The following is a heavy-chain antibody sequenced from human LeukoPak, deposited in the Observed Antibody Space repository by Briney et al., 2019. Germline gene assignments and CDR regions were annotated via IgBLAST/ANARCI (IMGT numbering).Heavy chain of an antibody. CDR3: ARLMWTRGHNGYGAASYFDY. J-gene: IGHJ4*02. V-gene: IGHV4-30-4*01. CDR1: GDSIRSGDYY. D-gene: IGHD5-12*01. CDR2: IYESDSI. Sequence: PSETLSLTCTVSGDSIRSGDYYWTWLRQPPGKGLEHIVYIYESDSIYYNPSLKGRITISMDTSKNQFSLELISVTAADTAVYYCARLMWTRGHNGYGAASYFDYWGQGTLVTVSS.